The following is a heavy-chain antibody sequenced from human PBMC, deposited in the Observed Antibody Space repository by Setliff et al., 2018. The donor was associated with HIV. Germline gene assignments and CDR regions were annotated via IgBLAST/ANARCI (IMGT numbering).Heavy chain of an antibody. CDR3: TRDLLYCSSTSCSSYYYYYYYMDV. J-gene: IGHJ6*03. D-gene: IGHD2-2*01. CDR2: VRTEPYGGIP. CDR1: GFTFGDYA. Sequence: GGSLRLSCTASGFTFGDYALSWVRQAPGKGLEWIGFVRTEPYGGIPEYATSLKGRFTISRDDSKSIAYLQMNSLKTEDTAVYYCTRDLLYCSSTSCSSYYYYYYYMDVWGKGTTVTVSS. V-gene: IGHV3-49*04.